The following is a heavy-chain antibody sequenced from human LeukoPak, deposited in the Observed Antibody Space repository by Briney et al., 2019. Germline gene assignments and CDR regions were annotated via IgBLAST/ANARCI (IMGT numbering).Heavy chain of an antibody. D-gene: IGHD2-15*01. CDR3: AKVAVVVDLFQYFDY. Sequence: SGGSLRLSCAASGFTFSSYAMTWVRQAPGKGLEWVSAMSGSGGTTYYADSVKGRFAISRDNSKNTLYLQMNSLRAEDTAVYYCAKVAVVVDLFQYFDYWGQGTLVTVSS. J-gene: IGHJ4*02. V-gene: IGHV3-23*01. CDR2: MSGSGGTT. CDR1: GFTFSSYA.